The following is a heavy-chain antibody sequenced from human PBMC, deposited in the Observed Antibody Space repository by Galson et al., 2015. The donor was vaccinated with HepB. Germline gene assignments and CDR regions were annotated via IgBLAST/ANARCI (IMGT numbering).Heavy chain of an antibody. CDR3: ARGGIYDYGDYKHSFCYGLDV. CDR2: ISPYSGAS. V-gene: IGHV1-2*04. Sequence: SVKVSCKASGSTFTGYYIHWVRQAPEQGLEWMGWISPYSGASKYAQKFEGWVTLTRDTSTSTAYMELRRLKSDDTAIYYCARGGIYDYGDYKHSFCYGLDVWGLGTTVTVSS. D-gene: IGHD4-17*01. CDR1: GSTFTGYY. J-gene: IGHJ6*02.